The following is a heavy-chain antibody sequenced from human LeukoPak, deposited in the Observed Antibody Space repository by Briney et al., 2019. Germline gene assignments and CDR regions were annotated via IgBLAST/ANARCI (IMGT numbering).Heavy chain of an antibody. Sequence: ASVKISCKASGYTFTSYGISWVRQAPGQGLEWMGWISAYNGNTNYAQKLQGRVTMTTDTSTSTAYMELRSLRSDDTAVYYCARTDVDTAMVPNDYWGQGTLVTVSS. CDR1: GYTFTSYG. V-gene: IGHV1-18*01. CDR3: ARTDVDTAMVPNDY. J-gene: IGHJ4*02. D-gene: IGHD5-18*01. CDR2: ISAYNGNT.